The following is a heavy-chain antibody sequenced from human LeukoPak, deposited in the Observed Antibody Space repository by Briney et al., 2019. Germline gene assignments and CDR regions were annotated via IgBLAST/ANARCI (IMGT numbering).Heavy chain of an antibody. V-gene: IGHV3-33*06. CDR3: AKDSNDYGDYNYFDF. Sequence: TGGSLRLSCAASGFTFSTCHIHWVRQATGKGMEWVALVWHDGSKTYYADSVKGGFTVSRDNSKNTLYLQMNSLRAEDTAVYYCAKDSNDYGDYNYFDFWGQGTLVTVSS. CDR1: GFTFSTCH. D-gene: IGHD4-17*01. J-gene: IGHJ4*02. CDR2: VWHDGSKT.